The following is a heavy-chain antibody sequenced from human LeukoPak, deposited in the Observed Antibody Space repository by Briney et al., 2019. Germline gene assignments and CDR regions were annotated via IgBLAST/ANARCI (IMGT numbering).Heavy chain of an antibody. D-gene: IGHD6-6*01. CDR1: GGSISSGDYY. V-gene: IGHV4-61*02. CDR2: IYTSGST. CDR3: ARVGGSSSRYGMDV. Sequence: SETLSLTCTVSGGSISSGDYYWSWIRQPAGKGLEWIGRIYTSGSTNYNPSLKSRVTMSVDTSKNQFSLKLSSVTAADTAVYYCARVGGSSSRYGMDVWGQGTTVTVSS. J-gene: IGHJ6*02.